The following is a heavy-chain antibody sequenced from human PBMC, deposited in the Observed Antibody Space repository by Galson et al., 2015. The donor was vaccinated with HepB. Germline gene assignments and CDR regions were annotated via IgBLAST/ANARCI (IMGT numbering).Heavy chain of an antibody. D-gene: IGHD1-26*01. Sequence: SLRLSCAASGFTFSSYSMNWVRQAPGKGLEWVSSISSSSSYIYYADSVKGRFTISRDNAKNSLYLQMNSLRAEDTAVYYCARDGSGSYYDAFDIWGQGTMVTVSS. CDR1: GFTFSSYS. CDR3: ARDGSGSYYDAFDI. CDR2: ISSSSSYI. V-gene: IGHV3-21*01. J-gene: IGHJ3*02.